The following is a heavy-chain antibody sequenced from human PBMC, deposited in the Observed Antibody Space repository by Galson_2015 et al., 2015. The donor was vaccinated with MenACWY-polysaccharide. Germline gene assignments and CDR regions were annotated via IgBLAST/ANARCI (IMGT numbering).Heavy chain of an antibody. Sequence: LRLSCAASGFTFRNSAMSWVRQAPGKGLEWVSAISGGGSTTYHADSVKGRFSISRDNSKNTLFLQMNSLRAEDTAIYYCAKANSGGICTSGWACWFDPWGQGSLVIVSS. CDR1: GFTFRNSA. CDR3: AKANSGGICTSGWACWFDP. V-gene: IGHV3-23*01. J-gene: IGHJ5*02. CDR2: ISGGGSTT. D-gene: IGHD2-15*01.